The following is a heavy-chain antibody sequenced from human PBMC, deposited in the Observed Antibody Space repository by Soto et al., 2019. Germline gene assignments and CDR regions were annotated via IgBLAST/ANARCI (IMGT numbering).Heavy chain of an antibody. D-gene: IGHD1-7*01. CDR2: IYYSGST. Sequence: QVQLQQWGAGLLKPSETLSLTCAVYGGSFSGYYWSWIRQPPGKGLEWIGYIYYSGSTNYNPSLKSRVTISVDTSKNQFSLKLSSVTAADTAVYYCARYNWNYGWFDPWGQGTLVTVSS. CDR3: ARYNWNYGWFDP. J-gene: IGHJ5*02. V-gene: IGHV4-34*11. CDR1: GGSFSGYY.